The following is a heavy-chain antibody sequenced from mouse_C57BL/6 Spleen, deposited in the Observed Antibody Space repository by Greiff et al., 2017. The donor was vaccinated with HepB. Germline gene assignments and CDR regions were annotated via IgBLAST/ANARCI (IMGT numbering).Heavy chain of an antibody. D-gene: IGHD1-1*01. CDR3: ARNMGNYGSSSFAY. J-gene: IGHJ3*01. V-gene: IGHV2-2*01. Sequence: VMLVESGPGLVQPSQSLSITCTVSGFSLTSYGVHWVRQSPGKGLEWLGVIWSGGSTDYNAAFISRLSISKDNSKSQVFFKMNSLQADDTAIYYCARNMGNYGSSSFAYWGQGTLVTVSA. CDR1: GFSLTSYG. CDR2: IWSGGST.